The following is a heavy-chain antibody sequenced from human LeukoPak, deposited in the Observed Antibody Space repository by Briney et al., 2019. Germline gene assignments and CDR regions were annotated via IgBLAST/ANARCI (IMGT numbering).Heavy chain of an antibody. Sequence: SETLSLTCTVSGYSISSGYYWGWIRQPPGKGLEWIGSIYHSGSTYYNPSLKSRVTISVDTSKNQFSLKLSSVTAADTAVYYCARVVSAYGSGTPYFDYWGQGTLVTVSS. V-gene: IGHV4-38-2*02. J-gene: IGHJ4*02. CDR1: GYSISSGYY. CDR3: ARVVSAYGSGTPYFDY. CDR2: IYHSGST. D-gene: IGHD3-10*01.